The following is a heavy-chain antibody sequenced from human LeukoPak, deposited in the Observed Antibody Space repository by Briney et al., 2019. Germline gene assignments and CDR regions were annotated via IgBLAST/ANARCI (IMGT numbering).Heavy chain of an antibody. Sequence: SVKVSCKASGYTFTSYEINWVRQATGQGLEWMGWMNPNSGNTGYAQKFQGRVTMTRNTSISTAYMELSSLRSEDTAVYYCARGSHYGDYDDTWGQGTLVTVSS. CDR1: GYTFTSYE. V-gene: IGHV1-8*01. CDR3: ARGSHYGDYDDT. CDR2: MNPNSGNT. D-gene: IGHD4-17*01. J-gene: IGHJ5*02.